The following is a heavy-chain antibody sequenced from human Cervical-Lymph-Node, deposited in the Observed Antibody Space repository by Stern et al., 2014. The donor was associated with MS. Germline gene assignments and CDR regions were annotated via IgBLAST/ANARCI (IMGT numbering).Heavy chain of an antibody. CDR3: ARETRVWQHDVFEI. Sequence: VQLVESGGGLVKPGGSLRLSCATSGFSLSDHYMSWIRQAPGKGLEWTSYISGGGHSISSAESVQGRFTISRDNANNYQILQMNSLRADDTAVYYCARETRVWQHDVFEIWGQGTMVTFSS. D-gene: IGHD3-16*01. V-gene: IGHV3-11*01. J-gene: IGHJ3*02. CDR1: GFSLSDHY. CDR2: ISGGGHSI.